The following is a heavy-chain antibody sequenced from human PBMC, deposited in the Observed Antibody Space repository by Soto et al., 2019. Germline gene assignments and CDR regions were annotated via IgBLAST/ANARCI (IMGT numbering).Heavy chain of an antibody. CDR2: ISGDGSST. D-gene: IGHD1-7*01. V-gene: IGHV3-74*01. J-gene: IGHJ3*01. CDR1: GFTFSSYA. Sequence: PGGSLRLSCAASGFTFSSYAMNWVRQTPGKGLVWVSRISGDGSSTSYADSVKGRFTISRDKAKNTMNLQMDSLRAEDTAVYYCARSMPGTYGAFDLWGQGTMVTVSS. CDR3: ARSMPGTYGAFDL.